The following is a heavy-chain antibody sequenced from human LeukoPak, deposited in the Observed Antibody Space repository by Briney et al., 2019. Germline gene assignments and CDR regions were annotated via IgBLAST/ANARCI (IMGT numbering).Heavy chain of an antibody. J-gene: IGHJ4*02. Sequence: SETLSLTCAVYGGSFSGYYWSWIRQPPGKGLEWIGEINHSGSTNYNPSLKSRVTMSVDTSKNQFSLKLSSVTAADTAVYYCARGSNPPLYSGYDPSLDYWGQGTLVTVSS. V-gene: IGHV4-34*01. CDR3: ARGSNPPLYSGYDPSLDY. CDR2: INHSGST. D-gene: IGHD5-12*01. CDR1: GGSFSGYY.